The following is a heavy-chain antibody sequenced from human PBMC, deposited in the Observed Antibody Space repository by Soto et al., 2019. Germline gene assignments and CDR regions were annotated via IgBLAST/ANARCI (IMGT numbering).Heavy chain of an antibody. CDR3: ARSHLYYDSSGYPDY. CDR1: GFPFSSYG. D-gene: IGHD3-22*01. V-gene: IGHV3-30*03. Sequence: GGSLSLSCAASGFPFSSYGMHWVRQAPGKGLEWVALVSFDGSNKYYAVSVKGRFTISRDNSKSTLYLQMNSPRAEDTAVYYCARSHLYYDSSGYPDYWGQGTLVTVSS. CDR2: VSFDGSNK. J-gene: IGHJ4*02.